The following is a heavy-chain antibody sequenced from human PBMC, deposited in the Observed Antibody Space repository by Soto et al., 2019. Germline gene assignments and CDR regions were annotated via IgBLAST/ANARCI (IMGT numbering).Heavy chain of an antibody. CDR2: INHSGST. CDR3: ARGVGPGIAAAGTPPYFDY. D-gene: IGHD6-13*01. Sequence: SETLSLTCAVYGGSFSGYYWSWIRQPPGKGLEWIGEINHSGSTNYNPSLKSRVTISVDTSKNQFSLKLSSVTAADTAVYYCARGVGPGIAAAGTPPYFDYWGQGTLVTVSS. J-gene: IGHJ4*02. V-gene: IGHV4-34*01. CDR1: GGSFSGYY.